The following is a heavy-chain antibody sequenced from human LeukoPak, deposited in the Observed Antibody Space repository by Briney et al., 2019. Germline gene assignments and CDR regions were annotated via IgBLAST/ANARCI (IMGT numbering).Heavy chain of an antibody. CDR1: GFTFDDYG. J-gene: IGHJ3*02. D-gene: IGHD1-26*01. V-gene: IGHV3-20*04. CDR3: ARGAQWELVGWAFDI. CDR2: INWYGGST. Sequence: GGSLRLSCAASGFTFDDYGMSWVRQAPGKGLEWVSGINWYGGSTGYADSVKGRFTISRDNAKNSLYLQMNSLRAEDTAVYYCARGAQWELVGWAFDIWGQGTMVTVSS.